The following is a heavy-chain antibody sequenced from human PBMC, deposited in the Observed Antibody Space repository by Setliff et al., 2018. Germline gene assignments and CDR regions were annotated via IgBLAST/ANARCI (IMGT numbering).Heavy chain of an antibody. Sequence: ASVKVSCKASGYTFTTYTMNWVRRAPGQGLEWMGRINPNSGGTNYAQKFQGWVTMTRDTSISTAYMGLSRLRSVDTAVYYCARSSWSYYGMDVWGQGTTVTVS. D-gene: IGHD6-13*01. J-gene: IGHJ6*02. CDR2: INPNSGGT. CDR1: GYTFTTYT. CDR3: ARSSWSYYGMDV. V-gene: IGHV1-2*04.